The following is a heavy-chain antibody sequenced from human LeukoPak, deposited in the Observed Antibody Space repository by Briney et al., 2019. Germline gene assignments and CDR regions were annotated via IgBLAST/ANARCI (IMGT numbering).Heavy chain of an antibody. CDR3: AHRLYHDRSVIFDY. Sequence: SGPTLVNPTETLTLTCTCSGFSLSTSGVGVGWIRQPPGKALKWLALIYWDDDERYSPSLKSRLTITKDTSKNQVVLTMTNMDPVDTATYYCAHRLYHDRSVIFDYWGQGTLVTVSS. CDR1: GFSLSTSGVG. V-gene: IGHV2-5*02. CDR2: IYWDDDE. D-gene: IGHD3-22*01. J-gene: IGHJ4*02.